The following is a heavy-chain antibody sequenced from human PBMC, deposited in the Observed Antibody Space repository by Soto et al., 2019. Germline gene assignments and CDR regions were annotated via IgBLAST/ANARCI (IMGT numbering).Heavy chain of an antibody. CDR3: AKENWANPDS. CDR1: GGSISSGGYS. Sequence: SETLSLTCAVSGGSISSGGYSWNWIRQPPGKGLEWIGYIYYSGSTYYNPSLKSRVTISVDNAKNSLFLQMNNLTVEDTAVYYCAKENWANPDSWGQGTLVTVSS. J-gene: IGHJ4*02. D-gene: IGHD7-27*01. CDR2: IYYSGST. V-gene: IGHV4-31*11.